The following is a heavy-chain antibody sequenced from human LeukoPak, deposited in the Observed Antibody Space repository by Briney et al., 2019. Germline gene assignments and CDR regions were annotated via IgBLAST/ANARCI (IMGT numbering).Heavy chain of an antibody. CDR3: ARGTRDGYNSDY. V-gene: IGHV3-21*01. CDR2: ISSSSSYI. Sequence: PGGSLRLSCAASGFTFGSYSMNWVRQAPGKGLEWVSSISSSSSYIYYADSVKGRFTISRDNAKDSLYLQMNSLRAEDTAVYYCARGTRDGYNSDYWGQGTLVTVSS. CDR1: GFTFGSYS. D-gene: IGHD5-24*01. J-gene: IGHJ4*02.